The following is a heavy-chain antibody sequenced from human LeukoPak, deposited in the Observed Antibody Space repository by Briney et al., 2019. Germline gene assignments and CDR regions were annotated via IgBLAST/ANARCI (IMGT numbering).Heavy chain of an antibody. CDR3: ARDFTPYYYGSGNSLGY. Sequence: QTGGSLRLSCAASRFTFSSYWMSWVRQAPGKGLGGVANIKQDGSEKNYVDSVKGRFTISRDNAQNSLYLQMNSLRAEDTAVYYCARDFTPYYYGSGNSLGYWGQGTLVTVSS. CDR2: IKQDGSEK. V-gene: IGHV3-7*03. D-gene: IGHD3-10*01. J-gene: IGHJ4*02. CDR1: RFTFSSYW.